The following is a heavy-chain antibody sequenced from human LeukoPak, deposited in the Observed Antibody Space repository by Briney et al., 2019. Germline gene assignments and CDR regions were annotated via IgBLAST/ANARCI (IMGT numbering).Heavy chain of an antibody. J-gene: IGHJ4*02. V-gene: IGHV1-2*06. Sequence: ASVKVSCKASGYTFTGYYMHWVRQAPGQGLEWMGRINPNSGGTNYAQKFQGRVTMTRDTSISTAYMELSRLRSDDTAVYYCARGLRYFDWLPDVDHWGQGTLVTVSS. CDR3: ARGLRYFDWLPDVDH. D-gene: IGHD3-9*01. CDR1: GYTFTGYY. CDR2: INPNSGGT.